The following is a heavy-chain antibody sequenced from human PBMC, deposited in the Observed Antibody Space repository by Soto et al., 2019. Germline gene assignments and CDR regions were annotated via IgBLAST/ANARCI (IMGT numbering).Heavy chain of an antibody. CDR1: GFSFSNYA. D-gene: IGHD4-4*01. CDR3: TKEHSNYPDNWFDP. J-gene: IGHJ5*02. V-gene: IGHV3-23*01. Sequence: GGSLRLSCAASGFSFSNYAMSWVRQAPGTGLEWVSAIDSGGGSTYYAASVKGRFSISRDNSMNTLYLQMNSLRAEDTTIYYCTKEHSNYPDNWFDPWGQGTLVTVSS. CDR2: IDSGGGST.